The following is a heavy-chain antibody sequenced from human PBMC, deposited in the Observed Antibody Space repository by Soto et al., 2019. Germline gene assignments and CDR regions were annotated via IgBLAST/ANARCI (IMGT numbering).Heavy chain of an antibody. V-gene: IGHV1-46*01. J-gene: IGHJ5*02. CDR3: ARIRAGRATNWFDP. Sequence: ASVKVSCKASGYIFTSSYIHWVRQAPGQGFEWMGMINPSGGSTSYAQKFQARVTLTRDTSTSTVYMDLSSLRSDDTAVYYCARIRAGRATNWFDPWGQGTLVTVS. CDR1: GYIFTSSY. CDR2: INPSGGST. D-gene: IGHD6-13*01.